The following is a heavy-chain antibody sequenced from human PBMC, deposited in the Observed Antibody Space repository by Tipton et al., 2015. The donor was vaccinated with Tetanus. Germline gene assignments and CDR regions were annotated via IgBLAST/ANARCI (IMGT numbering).Heavy chain of an antibody. D-gene: IGHD2-15*01. J-gene: IGHJ4*02. CDR3: AKETFWCSGGSCYSGEAY. Sequence: SLRLSCAASGFTFSNYAMSWVRQAPGKGLEWVSGISGSGGGTSYADSVRGRFTISRDNSKKVLYLQMNSLTAEDTAVYYCAKETFWCSGGSCYSGEAYWGQGTLVTVSS. V-gene: IGHV3-23*01. CDR2: ISGSGGGT. CDR1: GFTFSNYA.